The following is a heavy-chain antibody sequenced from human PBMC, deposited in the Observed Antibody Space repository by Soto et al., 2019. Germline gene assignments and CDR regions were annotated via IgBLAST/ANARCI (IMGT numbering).Heavy chain of an antibody. D-gene: IGHD6-13*01. CDR1: GYTFTDYS. CDR3: ARTLKSAGSDY. Sequence: ASVKVSCKASGYTFTDYSIHWVRQAPGQGLEWMGLINLIGVSTHYAQQFQGRVTVTKDTSTSTVYMEMSSLRSEDTAFYYCARTLKSAGSDYWGQGTLVTVSS. J-gene: IGHJ4*02. V-gene: IGHV1-46*01. CDR2: INLIGVST.